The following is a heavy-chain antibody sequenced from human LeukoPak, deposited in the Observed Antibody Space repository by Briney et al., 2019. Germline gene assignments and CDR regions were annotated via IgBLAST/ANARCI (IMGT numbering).Heavy chain of an antibody. CDR2: IYYSGST. D-gene: IGHD6-13*01. Sequence: PSETLSLTCTVSGGSISSHYWSWIRQPPGKGLEWIGYIYYSGSTNYNPSLKSRVTISVDTSKNQFSLKLSSVTAADAAVYYCARGPLGYSSSWYGYYYYMDVWGKGTTVTVSS. V-gene: IGHV4-59*11. J-gene: IGHJ6*03. CDR1: GGSISSHY. CDR3: ARGPLGYSSSWYGYYYYMDV.